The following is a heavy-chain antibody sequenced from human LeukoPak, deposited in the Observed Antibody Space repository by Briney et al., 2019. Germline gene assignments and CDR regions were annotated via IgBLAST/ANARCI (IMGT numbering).Heavy chain of an antibody. CDR3: ATAIVVVPAATHDDY. Sequence: GGSLRLSCAASGFTFSSYSMNWVRQAPGKGLEWVSYISSSSSTIYYADSVKGRFTISRDNAKNSPYLQMNSLRAEDTAVYYCATAIVVVPAATHDDYWGQGTLVTVSS. CDR1: GFTFSSYS. CDR2: ISSSSSTI. D-gene: IGHD2-2*01. J-gene: IGHJ4*02. V-gene: IGHV3-48*01.